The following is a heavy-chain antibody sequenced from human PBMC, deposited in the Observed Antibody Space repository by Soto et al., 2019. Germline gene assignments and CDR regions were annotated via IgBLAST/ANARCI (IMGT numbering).Heavy chain of an antibody. J-gene: IGHJ4*02. D-gene: IGHD3-16*02. V-gene: IGHV4-34*01. CDR2: INHSGST. CDR1: GGSFSGYY. CDR3: ARSSGRPGGVIVPFGY. Sequence: QVQLQQWGAGLLKPSETLSLTCAVYGGSFSGYYWSWIRQPPGKGLEWIGEINHSGSTNYNPSLKSRVPLSVDTSKNQFSLKLSSVTAADTAVYYCARSSGRPGGVIVPFGYWGQGTLVTVSS.